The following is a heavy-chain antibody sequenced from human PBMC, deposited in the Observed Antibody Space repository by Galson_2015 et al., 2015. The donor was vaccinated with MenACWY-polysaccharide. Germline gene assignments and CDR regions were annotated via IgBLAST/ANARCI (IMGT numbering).Heavy chain of an antibody. D-gene: IGHD1-26*01. CDR3: ARDWGGSYPRSDY. V-gene: IGHV3-7*01. J-gene: IGHJ4*02. Sequence: SLRLSCAASGFTFSSYWMSWVRQAPGKGLEWVANIKKDGSEIYYVDSAKGRFTISRDNAKNSLYLQMNSLRAEDTAVYYCARDWGGSYPRSDYWGQGTLVTVSS. CDR2: IKKDGSEI. CDR1: GFTFSSYW.